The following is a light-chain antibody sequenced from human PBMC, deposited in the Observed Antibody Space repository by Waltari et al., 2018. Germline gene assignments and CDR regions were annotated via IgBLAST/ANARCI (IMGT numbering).Light chain of an antibody. CDR1: SGHRRNV. CDR2: VNSDGSH. CDR3: QTGGHGTWV. V-gene: IGLV4-69*01. Sequence: QLVLTQSPSASASLGASVKLTRTLSSGHRRNVIAWLQQQPEKGPRYLMKVNSDGSHSKGDKIPDRFSGSSSGAEHYLTISSLQSEDEADYYCQTGGHGTWVFGGGTKLTVL. J-gene: IGLJ3*02.